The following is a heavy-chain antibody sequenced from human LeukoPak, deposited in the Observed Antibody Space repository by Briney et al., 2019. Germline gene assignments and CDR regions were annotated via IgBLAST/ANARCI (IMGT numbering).Heavy chain of an antibody. CDR1: GFTFSSYA. J-gene: IGHJ5*02. Sequence: GGSLRLSCAASGFTFSSYAMHWVRQAPGKGLEWVSAISGSGGSTYYADSVKGRFTISRDNSKNTLYLQMNSLRAEDTAVYYCAKQSVRYFDWSNWFDPWGQGTLVTVSS. D-gene: IGHD3-9*01. V-gene: IGHV3-23*01. CDR3: AKQSVRYFDWSNWFDP. CDR2: ISGSGGST.